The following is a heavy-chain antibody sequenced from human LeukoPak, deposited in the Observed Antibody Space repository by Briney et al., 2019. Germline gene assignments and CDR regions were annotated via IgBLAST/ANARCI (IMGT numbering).Heavy chain of an antibody. V-gene: IGHV1-18*01. CDR1: GYTFTSYG. CDR3: ARDRRRGYSGYGLNDAFDI. CDR2: ISAYNGNT. J-gene: IGHJ3*02. Sequence: ASVKVSCKASGYTFTSYGISWAPQAPGQGLEWMGWISAYNGNTNYAQKLQGRVTMTTDTSTSTDYMELRSLRSDDTAVYYCARDRRRGYSGYGLNDAFDIWGQGTMVTVSS. D-gene: IGHD5-12*01.